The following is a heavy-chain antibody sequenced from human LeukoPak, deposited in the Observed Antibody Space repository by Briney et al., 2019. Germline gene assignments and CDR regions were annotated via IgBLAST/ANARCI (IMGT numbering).Heavy chain of an antibody. CDR2: IYNTGRT. Sequence: PSETLSLTCTVSGGPISGLYWSWLRHPPGKGLEWIGYIYNTGRTNYNPSLKSRVTISLDKSKNQFSLKLSSVSAADTAVYYCARQSVEMSTISYFDNWGQGTLVTVSS. J-gene: IGHJ4*02. CDR3: ARQSVEMSTISYFDN. D-gene: IGHD5-24*01. V-gene: IGHV4-59*11. CDR1: GGPISGLY.